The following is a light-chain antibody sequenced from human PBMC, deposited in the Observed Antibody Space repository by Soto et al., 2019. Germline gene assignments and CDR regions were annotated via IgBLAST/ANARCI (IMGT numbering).Light chain of an antibody. Sequence: AIQLTQSPSSLSASVGDRVTITCRASQGVSSSLAWYQQKPGPAPKLLIYDASALATGVPSRFSGSGSGTDFTLTISSLQPEDFATYYCQQFNKYPLTFGQGTRLEIK. CDR3: QQFNKYPLT. V-gene: IGKV1D-13*01. CDR2: DAS. J-gene: IGKJ5*01. CDR1: QGVSSS.